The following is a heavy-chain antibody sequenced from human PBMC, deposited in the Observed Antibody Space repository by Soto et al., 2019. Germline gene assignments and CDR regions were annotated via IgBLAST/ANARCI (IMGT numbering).Heavy chain of an antibody. CDR3: AREESVAGSDDAFDI. CDR1: GDSVSSNIAA. V-gene: IGHV6-1*01. D-gene: IGHD6-19*01. J-gene: IGHJ3*02. CDR2: TYYRSRWYN. Sequence: SQTLSLTCAISGDSVSSNIAAWNWIRQSPSRGLEWLGRTYYRSRWYNDYAVSVRSRITVNPDTSKNQFSLQLTSVTPEDTAVYYCAREESVAGSDDAFDIWGQGTMVTVSS.